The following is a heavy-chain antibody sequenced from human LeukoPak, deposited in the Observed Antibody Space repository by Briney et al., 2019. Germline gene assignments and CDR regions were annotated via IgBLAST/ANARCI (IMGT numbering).Heavy chain of an antibody. Sequence: ASVKVSCKASGYTFTSYYMHWVRQAPGQGLEWMGIINPSGGSTSYAQKFQGRVTMTRDMSTSTVYMELSNLRSEDKAVYYCASGVVPAAIGYWGQGTLVTVSS. D-gene: IGHD2-2*01. CDR3: ASGVVPAAIGY. CDR1: GYTFTSYY. V-gene: IGHV1-46*01. J-gene: IGHJ4*02. CDR2: INPSGGST.